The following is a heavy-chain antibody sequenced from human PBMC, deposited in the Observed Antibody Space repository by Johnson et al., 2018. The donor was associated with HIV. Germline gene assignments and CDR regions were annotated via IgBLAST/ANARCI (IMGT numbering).Heavy chain of an antibody. J-gene: IGHJ3*02. CDR3: AKDQYCTGGVCYSGAFDI. CDR1: GFTFSSYG. V-gene: IGHV3-30*18. Sequence: QVQLVESGGGLVQPGGSLRLSCAASGFTFSSYGMHWVRQAPGKGLEWVAVISYDGSNKYYADSVKGRFTISRDNSKKTLFLQMNSLRAEDTAVYYCAKDQYCTGGVCYSGAFDIWGQGTMVTVSS. CDR2: ISYDGSNK. D-gene: IGHD2-8*02.